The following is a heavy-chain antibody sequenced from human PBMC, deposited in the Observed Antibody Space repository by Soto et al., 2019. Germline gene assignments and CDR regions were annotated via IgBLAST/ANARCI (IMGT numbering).Heavy chain of an antibody. CDR2: IYHSGST. J-gene: IGHJ4*02. CDR1: GGSISSGGYS. V-gene: IGHV4-30-2*01. Sequence: PSETLSLTCAVSGGSISSGGYSWSWIRQPPGKGLEWIGYIYHSGSTYYNPSLKSRVTISVDRSKNQFSLKLSSVTAADTAVYYCARGGVEVGATPSPIFYWGQGTLVTVSS. CDR3: ARGGVEVGATPSPIFY. D-gene: IGHD1-26*01.